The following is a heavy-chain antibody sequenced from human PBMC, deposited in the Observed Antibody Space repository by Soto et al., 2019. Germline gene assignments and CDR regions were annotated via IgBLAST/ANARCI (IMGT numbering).Heavy chain of an antibody. D-gene: IGHD5-12*01. V-gene: IGHV3-30*18. Sequence: PGGSLRLSCAASGFTFSSYGMHWVRQAPGKGLEWVAVISYDGSNKYYADSVKGRFTISRDNSKSTLYLQMNSLRAEDTAVYYCAKAHSGYDYWGQGTLVTVSS. CDR3: AKAHSGYDY. J-gene: IGHJ4*02. CDR1: GFTFSSYG. CDR2: ISYDGSNK.